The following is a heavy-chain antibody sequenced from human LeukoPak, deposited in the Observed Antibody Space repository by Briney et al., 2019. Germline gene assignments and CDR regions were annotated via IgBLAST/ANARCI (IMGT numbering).Heavy chain of an antibody. Sequence: GGSLRLSCTVSGFIFSSYGMHWVRQAPGKGLEWVAVISHDGSLKYYADSVRGRFTISRDNSKNTLYLHMNSLRTEDTAVYYCAKEHGDYSGFDYWGQGTLVTVSS. CDR2: ISHDGSLK. CDR3: AKEHGDYSGFDY. CDR1: GFIFSSYG. V-gene: IGHV3-30*18. J-gene: IGHJ4*02. D-gene: IGHD4-17*01.